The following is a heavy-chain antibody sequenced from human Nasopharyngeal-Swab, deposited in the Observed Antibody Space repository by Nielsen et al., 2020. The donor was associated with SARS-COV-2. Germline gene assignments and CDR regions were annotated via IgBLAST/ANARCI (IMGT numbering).Heavy chain of an antibody. CDR3: ARGYCSSGSCYAKHYGMDV. CDR1: GFRDYS. D-gene: IGHD2-15*01. J-gene: IGHJ6*02. CDR2: ISSISSDI. V-gene: IGHV3-21*01. Sequence: GESLKISCVDSGFRDYSMNWVRQAPGKGLEWVSSISSISSDIYYADSVKGRFTISRDSAKNSLYLQMNNLRAEDTAVYYCARGYCSSGSCYAKHYGMDVWGQGTTVTVSS.